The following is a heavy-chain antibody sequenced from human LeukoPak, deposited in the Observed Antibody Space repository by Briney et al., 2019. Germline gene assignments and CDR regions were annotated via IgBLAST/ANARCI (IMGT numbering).Heavy chain of an antibody. CDR1: GFTFGDYA. CDR2: IRSKAYGGTT. Sequence: PGGSLRLSCTASGFTFGDYAMSWVRQAPGKGLEWVGFIRSKAYGGTTEYAASVKGRFTISRDDSKSIAYLQMNSLKTEDTAVYYCTRPRLTDYYGSGSHCYYWGQGTLVTVSS. J-gene: IGHJ4*02. V-gene: IGHV3-49*04. CDR3: TRPRLTDYYGSGSHCYY. D-gene: IGHD3-10*01.